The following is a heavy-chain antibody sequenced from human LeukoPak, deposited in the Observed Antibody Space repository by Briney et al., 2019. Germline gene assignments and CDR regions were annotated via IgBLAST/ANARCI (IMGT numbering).Heavy chain of an antibody. D-gene: IGHD2-15*01. CDR2: IYYSGST. Sequence: SETLSLTCTVSGGSISSYYWSWIQQPPGKGLEWIGYIYYSGSTNYNPSLKSRVTISVDTSKNQFSLKLSSVTAADTAVYYCARCYYYYYYMDVWDKGTTVTVSS. CDR1: GGSISSYY. V-gene: IGHV4-59*01. J-gene: IGHJ6*03. CDR3: ARCYYYYYYMDV.